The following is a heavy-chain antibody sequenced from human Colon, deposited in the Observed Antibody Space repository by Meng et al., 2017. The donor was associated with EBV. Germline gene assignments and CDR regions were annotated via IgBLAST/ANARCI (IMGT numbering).Heavy chain of an antibody. V-gene: IGHV4-28*01. D-gene: IGHD5-24*01. CDR1: GYSISSSNW. Sequence: QVQLQESGPGLVKPSDTLSLTCAVSGYSISSSNWWGWIRQPPGKGLEWIGEMYHSGTTNYNPSLKSRVTISMGKSNNQLSLKLNSVTAADTAVYYCATQESRDGHNPYRGHGTLGTVS. J-gene: IGHJ4*01. CDR2: MYHSGTT. CDR3: ATQESRDGHNPY.